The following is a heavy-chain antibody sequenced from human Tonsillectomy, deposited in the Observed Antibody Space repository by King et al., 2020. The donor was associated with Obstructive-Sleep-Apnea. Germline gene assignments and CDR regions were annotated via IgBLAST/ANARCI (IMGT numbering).Heavy chain of an antibody. CDR1: GFSFDDYA. J-gene: IGHJ6*02. D-gene: IGHD3-16*01. V-gene: IGHV3-9*01. CDR2: ISWNSGSI. CDR3: ARDGVMGIYYFYGMDV. Sequence: VQLVESGGGLVQPGRSLRLSCAASGFSFDDYAMHWVRQAPGKGREWVSGISWNSGSIGYADSVRGRLTISRDNAKNSLYLQMNSLRAEDTALNYCARDGVMGIYYFYGMDVWGQGTTVTVSS.